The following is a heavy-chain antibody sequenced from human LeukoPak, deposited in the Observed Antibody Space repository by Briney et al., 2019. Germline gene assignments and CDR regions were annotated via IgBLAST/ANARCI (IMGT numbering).Heavy chain of an antibody. CDR1: GFSFGNYW. D-gene: IGHD3-22*01. J-gene: IGHJ4*02. V-gene: IGHV3-74*01. CDR3: ARGGVVGGFDY. Sequence: GGSLRLACAASGFSFGNYWMFWVRQAPGKGLVWVSRINSGGSGIIYTDSVKGRFTISRDNAKNTLYLQMNSLRAEDTAVYYCARGGVVGGFDYWGQGTLVAVSS. CDR2: INSGGSGI.